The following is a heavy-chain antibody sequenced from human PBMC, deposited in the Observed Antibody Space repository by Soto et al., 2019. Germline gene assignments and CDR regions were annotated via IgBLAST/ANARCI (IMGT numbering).Heavy chain of an antibody. V-gene: IGHV3-48*03. D-gene: IGHD1-1*01. J-gene: IGHJ4*02. CDR2: ISSSGITT. CDR3: ARYGTRADW. CDR1: GITFRNYE. Sequence: EVQLVESGGGFVQPGGSLRLSCAASGITFRNYEMNWVRKAPGKGLEWVSYISSSGITTYYADFAAGRFTISRDNAKESLYLHLNSLRVEDTAVYYCARYGTRADWWGLGTQVTVSS.